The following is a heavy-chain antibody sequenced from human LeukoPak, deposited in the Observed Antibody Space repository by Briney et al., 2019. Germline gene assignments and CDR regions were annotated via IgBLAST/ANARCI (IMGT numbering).Heavy chain of an antibody. D-gene: IGHD1-26*01. CDR1: GFTFSSYA. Sequence: PGGSLRLSCADSGFTFSSYAIHWVRQAPGKGVEWVAGVSYDGTDKYYADSVKGRFSISRDNSKSTLFLQMNSLKPADTAVFYCARVGHILGAKLDYWGQGTLVTVSS. CDR3: ARVGHILGAKLDY. CDR2: VSYDGTDK. J-gene: IGHJ4*02. V-gene: IGHV3-30*04.